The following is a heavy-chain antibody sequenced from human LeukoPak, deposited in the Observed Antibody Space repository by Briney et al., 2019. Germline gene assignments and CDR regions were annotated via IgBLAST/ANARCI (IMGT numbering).Heavy chain of an antibody. CDR3: ARDPDGAEDFDY. D-gene: IGHD3-16*01. J-gene: IGHJ4*02. CDR1: GFTFTSYG. V-gene: IGHV1-18*01. Sequence: AAVKVSCEASGFTFTSYGISWVRQAPGQGLEWMGWISAYNGDTNYAQKFRGRVTMTTDTSTSTAYMELRGLRSDDTAVYYCARDPDGAEDFDYWGQGTLVTVSS. CDR2: ISAYNGDT.